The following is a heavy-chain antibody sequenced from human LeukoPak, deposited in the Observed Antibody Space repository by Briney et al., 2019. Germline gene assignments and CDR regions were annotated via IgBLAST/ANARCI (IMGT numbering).Heavy chain of an antibody. CDR1: GFTFSDYN. V-gene: IGHV3-11*01. CDR2: ITNGGSTT. Sequence: GGSLRLSCAASGFTFSDYNMNWVRQAPGKGLEWVSYITNGGSTTHHADSVKGRFTISRDNAKKPLYLQMNSLRAEDTAVYYCARSIGLTGGGVDVWGQGTTATVSS. D-gene: IGHD3-9*01. CDR3: ARSIGLTGGGVDV. J-gene: IGHJ6*02.